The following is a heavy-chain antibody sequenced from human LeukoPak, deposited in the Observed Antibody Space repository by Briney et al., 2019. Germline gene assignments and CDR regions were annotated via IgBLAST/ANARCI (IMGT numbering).Heavy chain of an antibody. D-gene: IGHD3-3*01. CDR1: GGSISSYY. Sequence: SETLSLTCTVSGGSISSYYWSWIRQPAGKGLEWIGYIYYSGSTNYNPSLKSRVTISVDTSKNQFSLKLSSVTAADTAVYYCARLIPYDFWSGYYLGPPSLYYGMDVWGQGTTVTVSS. CDR3: ARLIPYDFWSGYYLGPPSLYYGMDV. V-gene: IGHV4-59*08. CDR2: IYYSGST. J-gene: IGHJ6*02.